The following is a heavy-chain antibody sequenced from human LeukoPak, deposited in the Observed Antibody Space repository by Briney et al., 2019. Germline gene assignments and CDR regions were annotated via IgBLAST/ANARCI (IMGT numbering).Heavy chain of an antibody. CDR2: ISAGGGNT. J-gene: IGHJ5*02. D-gene: IGHD6-13*01. V-gene: IGHV3-23*01. CDR1: GFTFSSYA. CDR3: AKEPGIAAAAQNNWFDP. Sequence: GGSLRLSCAASGFTFSSYAMSWVRQAPGKGLEWVSTISAGGGNTYYADSVKGRFTISRDNSKNTLYLQMNSLRADDTAVYYCAKEPGIAAAAQNNWFDPWGQGTLVTVSS.